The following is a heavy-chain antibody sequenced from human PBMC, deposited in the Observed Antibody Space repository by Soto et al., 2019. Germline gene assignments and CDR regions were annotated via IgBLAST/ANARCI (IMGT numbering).Heavy chain of an antibody. J-gene: IGHJ4*02. Sequence: GGSLRLSCAASGFTFITQSMNWVRQAPGKGLEWVANIKEDGSKTYYVDSVKGRFTISRDNAKNFLYLQMNSLRAEDTAVYYCGGVHDMYNWGQGTLVTVSS. CDR1: GFTFITQS. CDR3: GGVHDMYN. CDR2: IKEDGSKT. V-gene: IGHV3-7*04. D-gene: IGHD3-22*01.